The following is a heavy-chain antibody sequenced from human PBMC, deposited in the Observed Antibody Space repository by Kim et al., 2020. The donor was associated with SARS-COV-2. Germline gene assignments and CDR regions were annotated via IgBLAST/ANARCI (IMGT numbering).Heavy chain of an antibody. Sequence: SETLSLTCTVSGSSITRDDYWGWIRQPPGRGLEWVVTLCHSGSTYYNASLKSRVSISVDTSKNQFSLRLTSVTAADTAVYYCARDLSMVRGVIQGYGMDVWGQGTTVTVSS. V-gene: IGHV4-38-2*02. CDR1: GSSITRDDY. J-gene: IGHJ6*02. D-gene: IGHD3-10*01. CDR2: LCHSGST. CDR3: ARDLSMVRGVIQGYGMDV.